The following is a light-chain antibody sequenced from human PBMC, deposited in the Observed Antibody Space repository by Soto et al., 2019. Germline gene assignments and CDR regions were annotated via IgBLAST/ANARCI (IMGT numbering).Light chain of an antibody. CDR1: SSDVGAYNL. J-gene: IGLJ3*02. CDR2: EGS. CDR3: CSYAGSRTFV. Sequence: QSVLTQPASVSGSPEQSITISCTGTSSDVGAYNLVSWYQQHPGKDPRLIIYEGSKRPSGISHRFSGSKSDNTASLTISGLRAEDEAHYHCCSYAGSRTFVFGGGTKLTVL. V-gene: IGLV2-23*01.